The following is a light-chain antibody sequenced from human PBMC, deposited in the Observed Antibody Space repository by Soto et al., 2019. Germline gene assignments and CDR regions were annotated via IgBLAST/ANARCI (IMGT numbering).Light chain of an antibody. V-gene: IGKV3-15*01. CDR1: QSVSSN. J-gene: IGKJ1*01. CDR2: GAS. CDR3: QQYNNWPPWT. Sequence: EIVMTQSPATLSVSPGERATLSCRASQSVSSNLAWYQQKPGQAPRLLIYGASTRATGIPARFSGSGSGTEFTLTISSRQSEDFAVYYCQQYNNWPPWTFGLGTMVEIK.